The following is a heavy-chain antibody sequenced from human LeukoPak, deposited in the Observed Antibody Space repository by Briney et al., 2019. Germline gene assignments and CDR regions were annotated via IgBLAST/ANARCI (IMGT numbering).Heavy chain of an antibody. D-gene: IGHD2-21*01. CDR2: LSDNGGSP. J-gene: IGHJ5*01. CDR3: AKDPETYSSRWFDS. CDR1: GFTFSNYA. Sequence: LTGGSLRLSCAASGFTFSNYAMSWVRQAPGKGLEWVSSLSDNGGSPYYADSVKGRFTIPRDNSKNTLYLHMNSLRVEDTAVYYCAKDPETYSSRWFDSWGQGTLVTVSS. V-gene: IGHV3-23*01.